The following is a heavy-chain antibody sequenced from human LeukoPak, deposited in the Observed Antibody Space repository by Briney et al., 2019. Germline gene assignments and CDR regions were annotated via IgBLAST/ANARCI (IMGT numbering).Heavy chain of an antibody. CDR2: IWYDGSNK. Sequence: GRSLRLSCAASGFTFSSYGMHWVRQAPGKGLEWVAVIWYDGSNKYYADSVKGRFTISRDNAKNSLYLQMNSLRAEDTAVYYCARNAEVGSSFDYWGQGTLVTVSS. CDR1: GFTFSSYG. J-gene: IGHJ4*02. D-gene: IGHD3-10*01. V-gene: IGHV3-33*01. CDR3: ARNAEVGSSFDY.